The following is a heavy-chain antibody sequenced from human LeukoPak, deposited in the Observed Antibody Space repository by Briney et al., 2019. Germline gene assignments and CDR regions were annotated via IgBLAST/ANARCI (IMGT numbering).Heavy chain of an antibody. CDR2: IYYSGST. V-gene: IGHV4-59*01. J-gene: IGHJ3*02. CDR3: ARARAFDI. Sequence: SETLSLTCTVSGGSISSYYWSWIRQPPGRGLEWIGYIYYSGSTNYNPSLKSRVTISVDTSKNQFSLKLSSVTAADTAVYYCARARAFDIRGQGTMVTVSS. CDR1: GGSISSYY.